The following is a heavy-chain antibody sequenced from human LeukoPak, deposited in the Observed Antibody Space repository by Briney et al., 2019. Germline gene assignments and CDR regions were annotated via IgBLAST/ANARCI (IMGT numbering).Heavy chain of an antibody. CDR3: ARAKFKWEPFHAFDI. CDR2: INPNSGGT. Sequence: ASVKVSCKASGYTFTGYYMHWVRQAPGQGLEWMGWINPNSGGTNYAQKFQGRVTITADESTSTAYMELSSLRSEDTAVYYCARAKFKWEPFHAFDIWGQGTMVTVSS. D-gene: IGHD1-26*01. J-gene: IGHJ3*02. CDR1: GYTFTGYY. V-gene: IGHV1-2*02.